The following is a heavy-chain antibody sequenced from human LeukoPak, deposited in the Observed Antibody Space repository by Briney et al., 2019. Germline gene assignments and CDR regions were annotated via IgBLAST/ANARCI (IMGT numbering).Heavy chain of an antibody. CDR1: GGTFSSYA. Sequence: GSSVKVSCKASGGTFSSYAISWVRQAPGQGLEWMGWINPNSGGTNYAQKFQGRVAMTRDTSISTAYMELSRLRSDDTAVYYCSRGLNNNDAFDIWGQGTMITVSS. CDR2: INPNSGGT. V-gene: IGHV1-2*02. J-gene: IGHJ3*02. CDR3: SRGLNNNDAFDI. D-gene: IGHD1/OR15-1a*01.